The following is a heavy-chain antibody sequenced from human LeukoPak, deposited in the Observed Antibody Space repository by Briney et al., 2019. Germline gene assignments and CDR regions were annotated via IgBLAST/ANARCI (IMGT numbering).Heavy chain of an antibody. CDR2: ISRSGSTV. V-gene: IGHV3-48*03. D-gene: IGHD3-16*01. J-gene: IGHJ6*02. CDR3: ARDYEPYYYAMDV. Sequence: PGGSLTLSCAASGFTFSSYEMDWVRQAPGKGLEWVSYISRSGSTVYYAYPVKGRFTISRDNAKNSLYLQMNSLRVEDTAVYYCARDYEPYYYAMDVWGQGTTVTVSS. CDR1: GFTFSSYE.